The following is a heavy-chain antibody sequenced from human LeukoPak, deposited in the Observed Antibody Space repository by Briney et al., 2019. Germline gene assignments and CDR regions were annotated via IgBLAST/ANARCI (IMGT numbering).Heavy chain of an antibody. J-gene: IGHJ4*02. CDR1: GFTFSGYA. CDR2: VSAGGGST. CDR3: AKRLYGSVGYYQFDY. V-gene: IGHV3-23*01. Sequence: GGSLRLSCAASGFTFSGYAMTWVRQAPGKGLEWVSTVSAGGGSTYYADSVKGRFTISRDNPKNTLHLQMNSLRAEDTAVYYCAKRLYGSVGYYQFDYWGQGTLVTVSS. D-gene: IGHD3-10*01.